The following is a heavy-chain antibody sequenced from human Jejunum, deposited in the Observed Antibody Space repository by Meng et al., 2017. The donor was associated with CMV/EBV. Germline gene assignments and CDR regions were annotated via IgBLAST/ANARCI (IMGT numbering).Heavy chain of an antibody. CDR1: GYTFTHHG. D-gene: IGHD6-19*01. CDR3: ARDPSNTSGRYAYFDY. V-gene: IGHV1-18*01. CDR2: ISCYNGDT. J-gene: IGHJ4*02. Sequence: QLQLMQSGAEVKKPXXSVRVSXKASGYTFTHHGISWIRQAPGQGLEWMGWISCYNGDTNYAQKFQGRVTMTTDTSTSTAYMDLRSLRSDDTAVYYCARDPSNTSGRYAYFDYWGQGTLVTVCS.